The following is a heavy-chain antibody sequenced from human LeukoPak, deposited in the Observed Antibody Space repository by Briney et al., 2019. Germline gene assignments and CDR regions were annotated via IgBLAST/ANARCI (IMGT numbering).Heavy chain of an antibody. D-gene: IGHD3-3*01. CDR2: IEYDGSNK. Sequence: GGSLRLSYAASGFPFSSYGMDWGRRAPGKGLEGGACIEYDGSNKYYSESVKGGFTISRDNSKNTLKLQRKNRGAEDTAVYYCANLPRDFWIGGTSYYYMDVWGKGTTVTVSS. CDR1: GFPFSSYG. CDR3: ANLPRDFWIGGTSYYYMDV. V-gene: IGHV3-30*02. J-gene: IGHJ6*03.